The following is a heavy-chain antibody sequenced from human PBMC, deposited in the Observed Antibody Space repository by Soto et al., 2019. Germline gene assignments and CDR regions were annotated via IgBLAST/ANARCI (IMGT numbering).Heavy chain of an antibody. V-gene: IGHV1-2*04. J-gene: IGHJ6*02. CDR1: GGTFSSYA. Sequence: GASVKVSCKASGGTFSSYAISWVRQAPGQGLEWMGWINPNSGGTNYAQKFQGWVTMTRDTSISTAYMELSRLRSDDTAVYYCAREMYRRSSYYYYGMDVWGQGTTVTVSS. CDR3: AREMYRRSSYYYYGMDV. D-gene: IGHD6-6*01. CDR2: INPNSGGT.